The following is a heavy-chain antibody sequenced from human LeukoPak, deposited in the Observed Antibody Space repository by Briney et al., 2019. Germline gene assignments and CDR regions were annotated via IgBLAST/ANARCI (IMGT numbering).Heavy chain of an antibody. D-gene: IGHD2/OR15-2a*01. Sequence: AGGSLRLSCVASGFMFNHYHMNWVRQAPGEGLEWVSSISSGGHNIYYADPVKGQFTNSRDNAKNTLYLQMNSLRVEDTAVYYGARHADGYYHGFWGQGPVVTV. J-gene: IGHJ4*02. CDR1: GFMFNHYH. V-gene: IGHV3-21*01. CDR3: ARHADGYYHGF. CDR2: ISSGGHNI.